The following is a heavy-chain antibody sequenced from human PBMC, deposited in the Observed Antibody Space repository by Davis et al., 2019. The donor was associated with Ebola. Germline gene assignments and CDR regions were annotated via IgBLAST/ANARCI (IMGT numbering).Heavy chain of an antibody. V-gene: IGHV4-34*01. CDR2: IHHSGST. CDR3: ARDRIAGSSPFSYYYGMDV. Sequence: SETLSLTCAVYGGSFSGYYWSWIRQPPGKGLEWIGEIHHSGSTNYNPSLKSRVTISVDTSKNQFSLKLSSVTAADTAVYYCARDRIAGSSPFSYYYGMDVWGQGTTVTVSS. D-gene: IGHD6-6*01. J-gene: IGHJ6*02. CDR1: GGSFSGYY.